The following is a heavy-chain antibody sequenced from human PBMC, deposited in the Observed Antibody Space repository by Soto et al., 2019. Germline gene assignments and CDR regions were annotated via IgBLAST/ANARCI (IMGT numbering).Heavy chain of an antibody. D-gene: IGHD6-13*01. V-gene: IGHV2-70*01. CDR2: IDWDDDK. J-gene: IGHJ6*02. CDR3: ARIAAAGTDYYYGMDV. Sequence: SGPTLGNPTQPLTLTCTFSGFSLSTSGMCVSWIRQPPGKALEWLALIDWDDDKYYSTSLKTRLTISKDTSKNQVVLTMTNMDPVDTATYYCARIAAAGTDYYYGMDVWGQGTTVTVSS. CDR1: GFSLSTSGMC.